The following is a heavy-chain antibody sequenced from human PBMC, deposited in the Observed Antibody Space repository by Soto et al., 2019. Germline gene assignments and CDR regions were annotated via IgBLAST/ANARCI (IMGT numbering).Heavy chain of an antibody. Sequence: GASVKVSCKASGGTFSSYTISWVRQAPGQGLEWMGRIIPILGIANYAQKFQGRVTITADKSTSTAYMELSSLRSEDTAVYYCAMRPGIAAAGTVYWGQGTLVTVSS. J-gene: IGHJ4*02. V-gene: IGHV1-69*02. CDR3: AMRPGIAAAGTVY. CDR2: IIPILGIA. CDR1: GGTFSSYT. D-gene: IGHD6-13*01.